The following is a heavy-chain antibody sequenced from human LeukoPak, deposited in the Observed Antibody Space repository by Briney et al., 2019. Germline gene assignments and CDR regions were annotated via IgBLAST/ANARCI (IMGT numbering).Heavy chain of an antibody. J-gene: IGHJ4*02. CDR2: IRYDGSKK. V-gene: IGHV3-30*02. CDR3: AKIPVEPGPVG. CDR1: GFTFSTYG. Sequence: GGSLRLSCAASGFTFSTYGMHWVRQAPGKGPEWVAFIRYDGSKKYYVDSVKGRFTISRDNSKNALHLQMNSLRAEDTAVYYCAKIPVEPGPVGWGQGTLVTVSS. D-gene: IGHD5-24*01.